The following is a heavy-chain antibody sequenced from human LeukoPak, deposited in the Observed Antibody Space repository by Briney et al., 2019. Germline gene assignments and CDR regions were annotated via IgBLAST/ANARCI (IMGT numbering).Heavy chain of an antibody. CDR2: ISSSGSTI. CDR1: GFTFSSYE. D-gene: IGHD3-16*01. V-gene: IGHV3-48*03. J-gene: IGHJ4*02. CDR3: AGGTPEEDY. Sequence: PGGSVRLSCAASGFTFSSYEMNWVRQAPGKGLEWVSYISSSGSTIYYADSVKGRFTISRDNAKNSLYLQMNSLRAEDTAVYYCAGGTPEEDYWGQGTLVTVSS.